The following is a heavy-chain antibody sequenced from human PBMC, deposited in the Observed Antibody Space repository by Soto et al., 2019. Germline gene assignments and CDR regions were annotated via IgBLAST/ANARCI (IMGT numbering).Heavy chain of an antibody. CDR2: IHSSGST. D-gene: IGHD4-17*01. CDR1: GGSVSSGNYF. Sequence: LSLTCTVSGGSVSSGNYFWSWFRQPPGKGLEWIGYIHSSGSTNYNPSLKSRVTISADTSRNQFSLRLTSVTAADTAVYYCAILTKPTAVTTAFRGGYGLDVWGQGTTVTVSS. V-gene: IGHV4-61*01. J-gene: IGHJ6*02. CDR3: AILTKPTAVTTAFRGGYGLDV.